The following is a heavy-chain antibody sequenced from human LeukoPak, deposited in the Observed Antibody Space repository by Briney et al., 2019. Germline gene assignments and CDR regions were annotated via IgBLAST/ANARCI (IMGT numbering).Heavy chain of an antibody. J-gene: IGHJ6*02. CDR3: ARESNNWNYLVYYYYGMDV. CDR2: INPSGGST. D-gene: IGHD1-7*01. Sequence: ASVKVSCKASGYTFTSYYMHWVRQAPGQGLEWMGIINPSGGSTSYAQKFQGRVTMTRDTSTSTVYMELSSLRSEDTAVYYCARESNNWNYLVYYYYGMDVWGQGTTVTVSS. CDR1: GYTFTSYY. V-gene: IGHV1-46*01.